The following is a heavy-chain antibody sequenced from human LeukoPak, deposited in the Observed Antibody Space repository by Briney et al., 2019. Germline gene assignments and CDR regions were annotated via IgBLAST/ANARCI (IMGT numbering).Heavy chain of an antibody. J-gene: IGHJ4*02. V-gene: IGHV4-59*11. CDR1: GGSIRSHY. CDR3: AREERYTTSSGGH. Sequence: MPSETLSLTCTVSGGSIRSHYWSWIRQPPGKGLEWIGYIFYSGSTKYNPSLKSRVTISVDTSKNQFSLELSSVTAADTAVYYCAREERYTTSSGGHWGQGALITVSS. CDR2: IFYSGST. D-gene: IGHD1-26*01.